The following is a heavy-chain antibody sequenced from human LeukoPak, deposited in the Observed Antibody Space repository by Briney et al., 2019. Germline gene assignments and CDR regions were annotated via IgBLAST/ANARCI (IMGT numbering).Heavy chain of an antibody. Sequence: ETLSLTCTVSGGSISSYYRSWIRQPAGKVLEGMGRIYTSGSTNYNPSLKSRVTMSVDTSKNQFSLKLSSVTAADTAVYYCARESLSRGSPYDYWGQGTLVTVSS. CDR1: GGSISSYY. CDR3: ARESLSRGSPYDY. V-gene: IGHV4-4*07. J-gene: IGHJ4*02. CDR2: IYTSGST. D-gene: IGHD3-16*01.